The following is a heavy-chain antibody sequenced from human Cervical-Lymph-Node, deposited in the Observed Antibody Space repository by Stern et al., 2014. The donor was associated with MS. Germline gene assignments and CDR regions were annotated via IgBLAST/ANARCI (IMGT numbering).Heavy chain of an antibody. J-gene: IGHJ1*01. V-gene: IGHV1-46*01. CDR1: GYTFTSYN. CDR3: ARALLYYDSSPIHH. D-gene: IGHD3-22*01. Sequence: VQLEESGAEVKKPGASVKVSCKASGYTFTSYNMHWVRQATGQGLEWMGIINPSGGSITYAQKFQGRVTMTRDTSTSTVYMELSSLRSEDTAVYYCARALLYYDSSPIHHWGQGTLVTVSA. CDR2: INPSGGSI.